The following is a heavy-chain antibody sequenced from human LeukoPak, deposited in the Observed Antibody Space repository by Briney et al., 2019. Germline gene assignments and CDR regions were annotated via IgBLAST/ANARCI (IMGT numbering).Heavy chain of an antibody. J-gene: IGHJ4*02. CDR1: GFAFSNYW. V-gene: IGHV3-7*01. CDR2: MKEDGSEI. Sequence: GGSLRLSCATSGFAFSNYWMSWVRQAPGKGLEWVANMKEDGSEINYVDSVKGRFTISRDNAQDSLYLQMNSLRAEDTAVYYCVRDRGYSNFDYWGQGTLVTVSS. CDR3: VRDRGYSNFDY. D-gene: IGHD4-11*01.